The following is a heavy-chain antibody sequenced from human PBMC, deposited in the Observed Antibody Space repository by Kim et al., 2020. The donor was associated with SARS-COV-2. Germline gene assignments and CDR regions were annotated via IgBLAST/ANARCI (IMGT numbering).Heavy chain of an antibody. Sequence: GGSLRLSCSASGFTFSTYLMNWVRQAPGKGLEFVSAITSNGGSTSYAESVKGRFTISRDNSKNTLYLQMSGLRAVDTAVYYCAKERNDILILYPVGMDV. CDR2: ITSNGGST. J-gene: IGHJ3*01. V-gene: IGHV3-64D*06. D-gene: IGHD3-9*01. CDR3: AKERNDILILYPVGMDV. CDR1: GFTFSTYL.